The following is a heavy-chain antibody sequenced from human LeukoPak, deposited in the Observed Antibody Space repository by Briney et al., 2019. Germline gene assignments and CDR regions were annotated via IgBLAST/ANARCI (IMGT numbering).Heavy chain of an antibody. V-gene: IGHV3-74*01. Sequence: GGSLRLSCAASGFTVSNFWMHWVRQAPGQGLVWVSRINSDGTSTNYADSVKGRLTISRDNAQNSLYLQMNGLRVEDTAVYYCTRRLDDWGQGTLVTVSS. CDR1: GFTVSNFW. D-gene: IGHD3-16*01. CDR3: TRRLDD. CDR2: INSDGTST. J-gene: IGHJ4*02.